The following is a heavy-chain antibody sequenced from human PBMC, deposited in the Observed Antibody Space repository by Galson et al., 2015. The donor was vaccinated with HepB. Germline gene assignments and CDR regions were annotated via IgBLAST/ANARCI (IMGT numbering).Heavy chain of an antibody. CDR3: AGGSGGGWIFDL. CDR2: IKQDGSEN. D-gene: IGHD2-15*01. CDR1: GLRLSNYW. Sequence: SLRLSCAASGLRLSNYWIYWVRQALGKGLESVAIIKQDGSENHYVDSVKGRFTISRDNAQNSVYLQMNSLRVDDTAVYYCAGGSGGGWIFDLWGQGTLVTVSS. J-gene: IGHJ4*02. V-gene: IGHV3-7*01.